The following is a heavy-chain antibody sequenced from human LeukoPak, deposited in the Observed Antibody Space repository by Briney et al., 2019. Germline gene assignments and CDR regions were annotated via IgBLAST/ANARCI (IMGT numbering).Heavy chain of an antibody. Sequence: GGSLRLSCEASGFTLSTYWMNWVRQVPGKGLDWVANINPDGSGKRYVDSVKGRFTIARDNADNPLSLQMNSLRAEDTAVYYCASWGAGGNSWGQGTLVTASS. J-gene: IGHJ4*02. CDR2: INPDGSGK. D-gene: IGHD3-16*01. CDR1: GFTLSTYW. CDR3: ASWGAGGNS. V-gene: IGHV3-7*01.